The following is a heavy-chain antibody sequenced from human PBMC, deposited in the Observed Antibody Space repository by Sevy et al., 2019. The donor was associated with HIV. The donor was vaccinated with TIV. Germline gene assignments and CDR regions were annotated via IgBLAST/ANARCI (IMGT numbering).Heavy chain of an antibody. CDR2: IWYDRSNK. D-gene: IGHD3-22*01. J-gene: IGHJ3*02. CDR1: GFTFSSYG. V-gene: IGHV3-33*01. CDR3: ARVRYYDSRGAFDI. Sequence: GGSLRLSCAASGFTFSSYGMHWVRQAPRKGLEWVAVIWYDRSNKYYADSVKGRFTISRDNSKNTLYLQMNSLRAEDTAVYYCARVRYYDSRGAFDIWGQGTMVTVSS.